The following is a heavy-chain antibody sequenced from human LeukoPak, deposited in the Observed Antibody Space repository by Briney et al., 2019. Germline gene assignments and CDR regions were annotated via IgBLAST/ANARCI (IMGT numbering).Heavy chain of an antibody. Sequence: GGSLRLSCAASGFTFSSYAMSWVRQAPGKGLEWVSDIMASGGSTYYAGSVKGRFTISRDNSKNTLYLQMNSLRAEDTAVYYCAKAGPYDWVDREGYYFDYWGQGTLVTASS. CDR1: GFTFSSYA. CDR2: IMASGGST. V-gene: IGHV3-23*01. J-gene: IGHJ4*02. D-gene: IGHD3-16*01. CDR3: AKAGPYDWVDREGYYFDY.